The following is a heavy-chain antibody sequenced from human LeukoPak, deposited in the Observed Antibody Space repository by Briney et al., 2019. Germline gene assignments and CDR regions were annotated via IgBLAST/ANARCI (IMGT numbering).Heavy chain of an antibody. Sequence: PSETLSLTCAVSGGSISSGGYSWSWIRQPPGKGLEWIGYIYHSGSTYYNPSLKSRVTISVDRSKNQFSLKLSSVTAADTAVYYCARRAQDTYYYDSSGQNWFDPWGQGTLVTVSS. D-gene: IGHD3-22*01. V-gene: IGHV4-30-2*01. J-gene: IGHJ5*02. CDR1: GGSISSGGYS. CDR2: IYHSGST. CDR3: ARRAQDTYYYDSSGQNWFDP.